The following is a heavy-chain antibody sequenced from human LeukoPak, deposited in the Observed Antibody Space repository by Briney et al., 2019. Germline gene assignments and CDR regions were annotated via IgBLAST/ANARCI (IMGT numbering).Heavy chain of an antibody. Sequence: PSETLSLTCTVSGGSISSYYWSWIRQPPGKGLEWIGYIYYSGSTNYNPSLKSRVTISVDTSKNQFSLKLSSVTAADTAVYCCASSYYDFWSGHYYFDYWGQGTLVTVSS. J-gene: IGHJ4*02. CDR3: ASSYYDFWSGHYYFDY. V-gene: IGHV4-59*01. CDR1: GGSISSYY. D-gene: IGHD3-3*01. CDR2: IYYSGST.